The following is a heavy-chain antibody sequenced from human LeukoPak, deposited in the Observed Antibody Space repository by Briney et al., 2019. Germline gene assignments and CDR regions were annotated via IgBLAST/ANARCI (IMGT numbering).Heavy chain of an antibody. D-gene: IGHD3-16*01. CDR3: ARDHLWGSSDAFDI. V-gene: IGHV1-46*01. CDR1: GGTFSSYA. J-gene: IGHJ3*02. CDR2: INPSAGNT. Sequence: ASVKVSCKASGGTFSSYAISWVRQAPGQGLEWMGIINPSAGNTNYAQKFQGRVTMTRDTSTSTVYMELSSLRSEDTAVYYCARDHLWGSSDAFDIWGQGTMVTVSS.